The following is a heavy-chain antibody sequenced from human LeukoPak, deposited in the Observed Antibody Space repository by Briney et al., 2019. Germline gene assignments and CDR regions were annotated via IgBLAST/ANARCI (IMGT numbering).Heavy chain of an antibody. Sequence: ASVKVSCKASGGTFSSYAISWVRQAPGQGLEWMGGIIPIFGTANYAQKFQGRVTITTDESTSTAYMELSSLRSEDTAVYYCARDYGSGIRRWGWRPHEPFDIWGQGTMVTVSS. V-gene: IGHV1-69*05. CDR3: ARDYGSGIRRWGWRPHEPFDI. J-gene: IGHJ3*02. CDR1: GGTFSSYA. D-gene: IGHD3-10*01. CDR2: IIPIFGTA.